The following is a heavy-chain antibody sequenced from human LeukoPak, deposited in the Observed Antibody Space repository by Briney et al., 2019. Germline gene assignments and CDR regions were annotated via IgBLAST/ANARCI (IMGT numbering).Heavy chain of an antibody. D-gene: IGHD4-23*01. CDR1: GFTFNSYA. CDR3: ARGRPHGNDY. J-gene: IGHJ4*02. CDR2: ISYDGSNK. Sequence: PGGSLRLSCAASGFTFNSYAMHWVRQTPGKGLEWVAFISYDGSNKLYADSVKGRFTISRDNAKNTLYLQMNSLRVEDTAVYYCARGRPHGNDYWGQGTLVTVSS. V-gene: IGHV3-30-3*01.